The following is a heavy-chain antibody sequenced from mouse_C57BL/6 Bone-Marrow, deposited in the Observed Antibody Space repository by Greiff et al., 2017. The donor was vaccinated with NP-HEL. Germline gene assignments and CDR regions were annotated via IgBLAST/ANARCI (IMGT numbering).Heavy chain of an antibody. D-gene: IGHD4-1*02. V-gene: IGHV1-15*01. CDR3: TNWDDWYFDV. CDR1: GYTFTDYE. Sequence: QVQLKQSGAELVRPGASVTLSCKASGYTFTDYEMHWVKQTPVHGLEWIGAIDPETGGTAYNQKFKGKAILTADKSSSTAYMELRSLTSEDSAVYYCTNWDDWYFDVWGTGTTVTVSS. J-gene: IGHJ1*03. CDR2: IDPETGGT.